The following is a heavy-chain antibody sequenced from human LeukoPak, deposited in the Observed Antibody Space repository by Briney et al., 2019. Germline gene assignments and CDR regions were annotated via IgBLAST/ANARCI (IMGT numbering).Heavy chain of an antibody. J-gene: IGHJ5*02. V-gene: IGHV4-59*08. CDR3: ARITGGPYNWLDH. CDR2: IYYSGST. Sequence: SETLSLTCTVSGGSISSYYWSWIRQPPGKGLEWIGYIYYSGSTNYNPSLKSRVTISVDTSKNQFSLKLSSVTAADTAVYYCARITGGPYNWLDHWGQGTLVTVSS. CDR1: GGSISSYY. D-gene: IGHD1-14*01.